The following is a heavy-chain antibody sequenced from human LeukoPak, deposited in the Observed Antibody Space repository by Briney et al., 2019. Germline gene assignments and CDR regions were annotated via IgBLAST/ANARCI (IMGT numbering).Heavy chain of an antibody. Sequence: SETLSLTCTVSGGSISSYYWSWIRQPPGKGLEWIGYIYYSGSTNYNPSPKSRVTISVDTSKNQFSLKLSSVTAADTAVYYCAREITMVRGGRHWFDPWGQGTLVTVSS. D-gene: IGHD3-10*01. CDR3: AREITMVRGGRHWFDP. CDR1: GGSISSYY. J-gene: IGHJ5*02. V-gene: IGHV4-59*01. CDR2: IYYSGST.